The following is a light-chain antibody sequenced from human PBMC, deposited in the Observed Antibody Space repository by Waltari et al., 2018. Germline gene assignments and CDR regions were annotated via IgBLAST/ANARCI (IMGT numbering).Light chain of an antibody. J-gene: IGLJ1*01. Sequence: SYVLTQPPSVSVAPGETARLTCRGNNLESKSVHWYRQRPGQAPVLVISYDSDRPSGIPDRLSGSNSGNTATLTISRVEAGDEDDYYCQVWDANTDPGVFGTGTEVTVL. CDR1: NLESKS. CDR2: YDS. CDR3: QVWDANTDPGV. V-gene: IGLV3-21*01.